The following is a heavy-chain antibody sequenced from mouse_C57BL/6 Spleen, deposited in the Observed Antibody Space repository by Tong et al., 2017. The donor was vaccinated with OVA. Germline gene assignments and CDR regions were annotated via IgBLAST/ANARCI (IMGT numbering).Heavy chain of an antibody. CDR2: ISSGGSYT. Sequence: EVQLQESGGGLVKPGGSLKLSCAASGFAFSSYDMSWVRQTPEKRLEWVATISSGGSYTYYPDSVKGRFTISRDNARNTQYLQMSSLRSEDTALYYCARRRRAAWFAYWGQGTLVTVSA. CDR1: GFAFSSYD. CDR3: ARRRRAAWFAY. J-gene: IGHJ3*01. V-gene: IGHV5-9*02.